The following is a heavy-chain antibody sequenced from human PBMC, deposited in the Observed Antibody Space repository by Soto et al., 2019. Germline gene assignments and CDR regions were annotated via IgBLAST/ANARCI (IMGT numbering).Heavy chain of an antibody. J-gene: IGHJ6*02. Sequence: SETLSLTCAVYGGSFSGYYWSCIRQPPGKGLEWIGEINHSGSTNYNPSLKSRVTISVDTSKNQFSLKLSSVTAADTAVYYCARVFSAAAAGTLNYYGMDVWGQRTTVTVSS. CDR3: ARVFSAAAAGTLNYYGMDV. CDR1: GGSFSGYY. D-gene: IGHD6-13*01. CDR2: INHSGST. V-gene: IGHV4-34*01.